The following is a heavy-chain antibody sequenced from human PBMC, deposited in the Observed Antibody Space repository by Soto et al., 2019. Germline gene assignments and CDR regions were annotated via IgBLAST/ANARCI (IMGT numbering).Heavy chain of an antibody. V-gene: IGHV4-31*03. Sequence: SETLSLTCTVSGGSISSGGYYWSWIRQHPGKGLEWIGYIYYSGSTYYNPSLKSRVTISVDTSKNQFSLKLSSVTAADTAVYYCARGSVLWFGELQNWFDPWGQGTLVTVSS. CDR2: IYYSGST. D-gene: IGHD3-10*01. CDR1: GGSISSGGYY. J-gene: IGHJ5*02. CDR3: ARGSVLWFGELQNWFDP.